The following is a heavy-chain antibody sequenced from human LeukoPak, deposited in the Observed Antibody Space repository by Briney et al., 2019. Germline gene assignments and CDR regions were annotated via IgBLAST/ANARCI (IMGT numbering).Heavy chain of an antibody. CDR3: ARLTSGSYFGHYFDH. D-gene: IGHD1-26*01. J-gene: IGHJ4*02. Sequence: SETLSLTCAVYGGSFSGYYWSWIRQPPGKGLEWIGEINHGGTTNYNPSLKSRVAISVDTSKNQFSLKLSSVTAADTAVYYCARLTSGSYFGHYFDHWGQGALVTVSS. V-gene: IGHV4-34*01. CDR2: INHGGTT. CDR1: GGSFSGYY.